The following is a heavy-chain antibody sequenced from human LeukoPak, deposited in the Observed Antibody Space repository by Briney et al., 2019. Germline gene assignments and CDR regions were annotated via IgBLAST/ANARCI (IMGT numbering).Heavy chain of an antibody. CDR1: GFTFSSYE. CDR2: IYSGGST. J-gene: IGHJ4*02. D-gene: IGHD3-9*01. V-gene: IGHV3-23*03. Sequence: PGGSLRLSCAASGFTFSSYEMNWVRQAPGKGLEWVSVIYSGGSTYYADSVKGRFTISRDNSKNTLYLQMNSLRAEDTAVYYCANVLRYFDWSSIDFWGQGTLVTVSS. CDR3: ANVLRYFDWSSIDF.